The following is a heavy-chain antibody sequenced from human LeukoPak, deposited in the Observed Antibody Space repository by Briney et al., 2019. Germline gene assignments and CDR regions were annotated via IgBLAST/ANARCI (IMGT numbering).Heavy chain of an antibody. CDR3: ARDLHAGKDGRHYGDDC. CDR2: ISYDVRDT. Sequence: GGSLRLSCAASGFTFSSYGMHWVRQAPGKGLEWVSIISYDVRDTNYGDSLRGRFTISRDNSKKTMDLQMDSLRAEDTAVYYCARDLHAGKDGRHYGDDCWGQGSLVTVSS. J-gene: IGHJ4*02. D-gene: IGHD4-17*01. V-gene: IGHV3-33*01. CDR1: GFTFSSYG.